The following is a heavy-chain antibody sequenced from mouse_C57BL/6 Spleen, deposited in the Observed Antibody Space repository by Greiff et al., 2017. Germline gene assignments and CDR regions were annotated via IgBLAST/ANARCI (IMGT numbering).Heavy chain of an antibody. CDR1: GFTFSDYG. J-gene: IGHJ3*01. CDR2: ISNLAYSI. CDR3: ARGVTTVVAPVAY. D-gene: IGHD1-1*01. Sequence: EVQLVESGGGLVQPGGSLKLSCAASGFTFSDYGMAWVRQAPRKGPEWVAFISNLAYSIYYADTVTGRFTISRENAKNTLYLEMSSLRSEDTAMYYCARGVTTVVAPVAYWGQGTLVTVSA. V-gene: IGHV5-15*01.